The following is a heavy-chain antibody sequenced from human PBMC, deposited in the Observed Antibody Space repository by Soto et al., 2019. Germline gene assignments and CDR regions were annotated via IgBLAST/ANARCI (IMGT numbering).Heavy chain of an antibody. CDR1: GFTFSSYW. Sequence: GGSLRLSCAASGFTFSSYWMSWVHQAPGKGLEWVANIKQDGSEKYYVDSVKGRFTISRDNAKNSLYLQMNSLRAEDTAAYYCARDIAAAPGWFDPWGQGTLVTVSS. D-gene: IGHD6-13*01. CDR2: IKQDGSEK. J-gene: IGHJ5*02. CDR3: ARDIAAAPGWFDP. V-gene: IGHV3-7*05.